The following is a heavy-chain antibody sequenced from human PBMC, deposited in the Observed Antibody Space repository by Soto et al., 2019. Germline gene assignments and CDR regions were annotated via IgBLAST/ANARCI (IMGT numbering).Heavy chain of an antibody. Sequence: QVQLVQSGAEVKKPGASVKVSCKASGYTFTGYYMHWVRQAPGQGLEWMGWINPNSGGTNYAQKFQGWVTMTRDTSISTAYMELSRLRSDDPAVYYCARAMEATTGGWFDPWGQRTIVTVSS. V-gene: IGHV1-2*04. CDR1: GYTFTGYY. D-gene: IGHD1-1*01. CDR3: ARAMEATTGGWFDP. CDR2: INPNSGGT. J-gene: IGHJ5*02.